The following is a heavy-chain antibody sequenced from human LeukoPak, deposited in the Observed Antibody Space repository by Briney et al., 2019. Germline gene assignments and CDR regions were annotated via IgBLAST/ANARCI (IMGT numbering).Heavy chain of an antibody. D-gene: IGHD3-16*01. V-gene: IGHV4-59*08. CDR2: IYYSGST. CDR3: ARLMGERREDFDY. Sequence: SETLSLTCTVSGGSISSYYWSWIRQPPGKGLEWIGYIYYSGSTNYNPSLKSRVTISVDTSKNQFSLKLSSVTAADTDVYYCARLMGERREDFDYWGQGTLVTVSS. CDR1: GGSISSYY. J-gene: IGHJ4*02.